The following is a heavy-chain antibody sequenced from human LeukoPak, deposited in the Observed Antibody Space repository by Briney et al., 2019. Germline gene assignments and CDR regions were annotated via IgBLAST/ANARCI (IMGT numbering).Heavy chain of an antibody. Sequence: GGSLRLSCAVSGFTFSSYGMHWVRQAPGKGLEWVAFIRYDGSNKYYADSVKGRFTISRDNSKNTLYLQMNSLRAEDTAVYYCAKDPHYYGSGSYYNPGWFDPWGQGTLVTVSS. CDR1: GFTFSSYG. J-gene: IGHJ5*02. CDR2: IRYDGSNK. D-gene: IGHD3-10*01. V-gene: IGHV3-30*02. CDR3: AKDPHYYGSGSYYNPGWFDP.